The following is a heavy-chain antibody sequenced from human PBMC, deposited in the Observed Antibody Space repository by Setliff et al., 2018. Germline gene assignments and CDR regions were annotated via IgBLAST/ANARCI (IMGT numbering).Heavy chain of an antibody. J-gene: IGHJ4*02. CDR3: SRLVRYCTRTSCQRASGEDY. D-gene: IGHD2-2*01. CDR1: GYTFTNYA. V-gene: IGHV1-18*01. Sequence: ASVKVSCKASGYTFTNYAINWVRQAPGQRFEWVGWISAYSGNTYYAQKFQGRVTMTTDTSTATVYLELRSLRSDDTAVYYCSRLVRYCTRTSCQRASGEDYWGQGTLVTVS. CDR2: ISAYSGNT.